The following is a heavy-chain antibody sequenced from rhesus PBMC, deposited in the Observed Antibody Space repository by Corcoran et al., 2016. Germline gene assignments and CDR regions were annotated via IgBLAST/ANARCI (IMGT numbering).Heavy chain of an antibody. CDR2: NNSAGSST. D-gene: IGHD4-23*01. CDR3: AGERSNLYYYGLDS. V-gene: IGHV3-14*01. J-gene: IGHJ6*01. CDR1: GFTFGSYG. Sequence: EVQLVESGGGLAKPGGSLRFSCSASGFTFGSYGMHWFREAPGKGQDGISPNNSAGSSTYYADSVKGRFTISRENAKNTLYLQMDGLRAEDTAVYYCAGERSNLYYYGLDSWGQGVVVTVSS.